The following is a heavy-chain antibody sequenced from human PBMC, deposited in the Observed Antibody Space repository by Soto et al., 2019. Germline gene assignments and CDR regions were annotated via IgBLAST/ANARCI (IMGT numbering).Heavy chain of an antibody. V-gene: IGHV1-46*01. Sequence: GASVKVSCKASGYTFTRDQIHWVRQAPGQGLEWMGMIDPSGGKTNYAQKFQGRVTMTRDTSTSTVYMALNSLRSEDTAIYFCARVMRSLLSITALDTWGQGTLVTVS. J-gene: IGHJ5*02. CDR1: GYTFTRDQ. CDR2: IDPSGGKT. D-gene: IGHD5-18*01. CDR3: ARVMRSLLSITALDT.